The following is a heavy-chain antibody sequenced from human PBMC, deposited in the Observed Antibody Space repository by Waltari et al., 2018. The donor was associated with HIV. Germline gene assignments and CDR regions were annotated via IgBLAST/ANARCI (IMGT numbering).Heavy chain of an antibody. CDR3: TTGFVATPADY. CDR2: IKSKTDGGTT. CDR1: GLTVSNAW. D-gene: IGHD5-12*01. V-gene: IGHV3-15*01. Sequence: EVQLVESGGVLVKPGGSLRISGPASGLTVSNAWMSWVRQAPGKGLEWVGRIKSKTDGGTTDYAAPVKGRFTISRDDSKNTLYLQMNSLKTEDTAVYYCTTGFVATPADYWGQGTLVTVSS. J-gene: IGHJ4*02.